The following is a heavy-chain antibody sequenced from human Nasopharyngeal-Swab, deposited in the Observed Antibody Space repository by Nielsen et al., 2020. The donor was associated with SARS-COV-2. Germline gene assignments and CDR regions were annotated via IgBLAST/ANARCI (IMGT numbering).Heavy chain of an antibody. V-gene: IGHV4-59*13. CDR1: GGPISSYY. D-gene: IGHD3/OR15-3a*01. Sequence: SETLSLTCAIPGGPISSYYWSWIRQPPGKGLEWIGCIHYSGSTYYNPSLKSRVTMAVDTSNNQFSLKVTSVTAADTAVYYCAREQRGGDFWTRHYYNGMDVWGQGTTVTVSS. CDR3: AREQRGGDFWTRHYYNGMDV. J-gene: IGHJ6*02. CDR2: IHYSGST.